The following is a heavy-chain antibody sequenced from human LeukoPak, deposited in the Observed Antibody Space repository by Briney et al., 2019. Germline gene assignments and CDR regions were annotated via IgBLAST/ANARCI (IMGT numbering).Heavy chain of an antibody. J-gene: IGHJ4*02. V-gene: IGHV3-9*01. D-gene: IGHD3-16*01. Sequence: GGSLRLSCAASGFTFDDYAMHWVRQAPGKGLEWVSGISWNSGSIGYADSVKGRFTISRDNAKNSLYLQMNSLRAEDTALYYCAVGAATAFYWSQGTLVTVSS. CDR2: ISWNSGSI. CDR1: GFTFDDYA. CDR3: AVGAATAFY.